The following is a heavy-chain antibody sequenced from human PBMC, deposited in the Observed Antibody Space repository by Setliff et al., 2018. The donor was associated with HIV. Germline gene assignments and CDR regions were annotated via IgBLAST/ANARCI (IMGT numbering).Heavy chain of an antibody. D-gene: IGHD6-13*01. Sequence: GGSLRLSCGASGFTFSSFAMNWVRHAPGKGLEWVSAVGGSGTATEYADCVKGRFTIPRDNSKNALYLEMNNLRAEDTAIYYCARPRLYSNALEYWGQGTLV. CDR3: ARPRLYSNALEY. CDR2: VGGSGTAT. CDR1: GFTFSSFA. V-gene: IGHV3-23*01. J-gene: IGHJ4*02.